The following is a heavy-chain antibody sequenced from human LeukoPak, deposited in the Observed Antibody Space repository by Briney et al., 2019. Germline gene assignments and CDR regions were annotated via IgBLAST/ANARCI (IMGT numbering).Heavy chain of an antibody. CDR1: RGTFSSYA. Sequence: SVKVSCKASRGTFSSYAISWVRQAPGQGLEWMGGIIPIFGTANYAQKFQGRVTITADESTSTAYMELSSLRSEDTAVYYCARGQELFGDTLHYFDYWGQGSLVTVSS. CDR3: ARGQELFGDTLHYFDY. J-gene: IGHJ4*02. V-gene: IGHV1-69*01. D-gene: IGHD3-10*02. CDR2: IIPIFGTA.